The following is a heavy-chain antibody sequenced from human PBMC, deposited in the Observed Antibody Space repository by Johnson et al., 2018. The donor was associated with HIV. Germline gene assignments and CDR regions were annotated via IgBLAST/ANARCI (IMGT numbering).Heavy chain of an antibody. V-gene: IGHV3-30*04. CDR1: GFNFNTYT. J-gene: IGHJ3*02. CDR2: ISYDGSNK. CDR3: ARESRTTVVIRGGAFDI. D-gene: IGHD4-23*01. Sequence: QVQLLESGGGVVQPGRSLRLFCAVSGFNFNTYTMHWVRQAPGKGLEWVTLISYDGSNKYYADSVKGRFTISRDNSKNTLYLQMNSLRAEDTAVYYCARESRTTVVIRGGAFDIWGQGTMVTVSS.